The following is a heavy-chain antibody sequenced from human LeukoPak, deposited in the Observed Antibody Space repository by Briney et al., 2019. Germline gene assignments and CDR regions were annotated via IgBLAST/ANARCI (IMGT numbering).Heavy chain of an antibody. CDR3: ARGTSGSTYGDYYYNMDV. Sequence: SETLSLTCPVSGGSIRSYYWSWIRQPAGKELEWIGRIYSSGSTNYSPSLKSRVTMSVDTSKNQFSLKLTSVTAADTAVYYCARGTSGSTYGDYYYNMDVWGKGTTVTISS. CDR2: IYSSGST. J-gene: IGHJ6*03. D-gene: IGHD5-18*01. V-gene: IGHV4-4*07. CDR1: GGSIRSYY.